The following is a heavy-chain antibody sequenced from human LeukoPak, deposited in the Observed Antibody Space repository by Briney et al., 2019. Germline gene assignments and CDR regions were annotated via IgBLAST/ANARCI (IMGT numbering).Heavy chain of an antibody. J-gene: IGHJ6*03. Sequence: SETLSLTCTVSGGSISSSSYYWGWIRQPPGKGLEWIGSIHYSGSTYYNPSLKSRVTISVDTSKNQFSLKLSSVTAADTAVYYCARVGRDYYMDVWGKGTTVTVSS. V-gene: IGHV4-39*07. CDR3: ARVGRDYYMDV. D-gene: IGHD3-10*01. CDR2: IHYSGST. CDR1: GGSISSSSYY.